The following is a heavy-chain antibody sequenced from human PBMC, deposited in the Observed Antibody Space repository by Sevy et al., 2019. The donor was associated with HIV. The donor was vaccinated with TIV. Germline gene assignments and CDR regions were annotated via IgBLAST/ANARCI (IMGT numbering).Heavy chain of an antibody. CDR1: GFTFNNYV. Sequence: GGSLRLSCAASGFTFNNYVMNWVRQAPGKGLEWVSVISHGGGTTYYADSVKGRFTISRDDSKDTVYLEMNSLRAEDMAVYYCARRYLPSALPALDYWGQGTLVTVSS. D-gene: IGHD2-2*01. CDR2: ISHGGGTT. CDR3: ARRYLPSALPALDY. V-gene: IGHV3-23*01. J-gene: IGHJ4*02.